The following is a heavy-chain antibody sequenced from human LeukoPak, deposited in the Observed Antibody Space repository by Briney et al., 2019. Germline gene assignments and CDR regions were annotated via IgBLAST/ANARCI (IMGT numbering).Heavy chain of an antibody. J-gene: IGHJ6*04. D-gene: IGHD2-21*02. CDR1: GFTFSSYA. CDR3: AKRVTAANYYYYGMDV. CDR2: ISGSGGST. V-gene: IGHV3-23*01. Sequence: GSLRLSCAASGFTFSSYAMSWVRQAPGKGLEWVSAISGSGGSTYYADSVKGRFTISRDNSKNTLYLQMNSLRAEDTAVYYCAKRVTAANYYYYGMDVWGKGTTVTVSS.